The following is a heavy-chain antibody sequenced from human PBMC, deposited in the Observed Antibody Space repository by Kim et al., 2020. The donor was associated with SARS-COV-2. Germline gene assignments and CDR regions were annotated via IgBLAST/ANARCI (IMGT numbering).Heavy chain of an antibody. CDR3: ARDDLPDYYYYYGMDV. V-gene: IGHV1-69*13. J-gene: IGHJ6*02. Sequence: SVKVSCKASGGTFSSYAISWVRQAPGQGLEWMGGIIPIFGTANYAQKFQGRVTITADESTSTAYMELSSLRSEDTAVYYCARDDLPDYYYYYGMDVWGQGTTVTVSS. D-gene: IGHD3-3*01. CDR2: IIPIFGTA. CDR1: GGTFSSYA.